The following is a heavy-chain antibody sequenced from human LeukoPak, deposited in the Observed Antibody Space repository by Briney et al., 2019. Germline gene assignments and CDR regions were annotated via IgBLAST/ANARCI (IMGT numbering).Heavy chain of an antibody. CDR3: ATTGGGIYSSGWKRGDAFDI. CDR2: IYHSGGT. CDR1: GYSISSGYY. D-gene: IGHD6-25*01. Sequence: SETLSLTCTVSGYSISSGYYWGWIRQPPGKGLEWIGSIYHSGGTYYNPSLKSRVTISVDTSKNQFSLKLSSVTAADTAVYYCATTGGGIYSSGWKRGDAFDIWGQGTMVTVSS. V-gene: IGHV4-38-2*02. J-gene: IGHJ3*02.